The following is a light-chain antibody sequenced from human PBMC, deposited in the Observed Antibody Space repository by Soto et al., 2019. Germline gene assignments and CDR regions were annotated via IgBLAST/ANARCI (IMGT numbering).Light chain of an antibody. CDR2: GAS. V-gene: IGKV1-9*01. J-gene: IGKJ4*01. CDR1: QDISSY. CDR3: QQVHDYPIT. Sequence: DIQLTQSPSFLSASVGDRVTVTCRSSQDISSYLAWYQQKPGKAPKILIYGASTLQSGVPPRFGGSGSGTAFTLTISSLQPEDSAIYFCQQVHDYPITFGGGTKVEIK.